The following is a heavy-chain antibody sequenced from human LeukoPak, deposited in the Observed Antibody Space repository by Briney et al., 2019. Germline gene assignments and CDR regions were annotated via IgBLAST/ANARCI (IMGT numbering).Heavy chain of an antibody. CDR3: ARDKGSSYLSSFDC. CDR2: IYTGGST. V-gene: IGHV3-53*05. CDR1: GFIVSGDY. J-gene: IGHJ4*02. D-gene: IGHD6-6*01. Sequence: GGSLRLSCAASGFIVSGDYMSWVRQAPGKGLEWVSVIYTGGSTYYADSVKGRFTISRDSSKNTLYLQMNSLKAEDTSVYYCARDKGSSYLSSFDCWGQGTLVTVSS.